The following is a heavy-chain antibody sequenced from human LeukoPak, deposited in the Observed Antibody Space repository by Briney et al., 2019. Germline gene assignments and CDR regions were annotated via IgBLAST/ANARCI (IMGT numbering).Heavy chain of an antibody. Sequence: AGGSLRLSCAASGFTFSDYYMSWIRQAPGKGLEWVSYISSSGSTIYYADSVKGRFTISRDNAKNSLYLQMNSLRAEDTAVYYCARDLHYDSSGHYGCWGQGTLVTVSS. CDR1: GFTFSDYY. V-gene: IGHV3-11*01. D-gene: IGHD3-22*01. CDR3: ARDLHYDSSGHYGC. CDR2: ISSSGSTI. J-gene: IGHJ4*02.